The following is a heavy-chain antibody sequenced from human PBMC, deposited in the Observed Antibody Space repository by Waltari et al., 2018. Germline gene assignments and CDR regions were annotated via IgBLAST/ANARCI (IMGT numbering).Heavy chain of an antibody. Sequence: QLQLQESGPGLVKPSETLSLTCTVSGGSISSSSYYCGWIRQPPGKGLEWIGSIYYSGSTYYNPSLKSRVTISVDTSKNQFSLKLSSVTAADTAVYYCAGGVYGDYSSTTFDYWGQGTLVTVSS. CDR1: GGSISSSSYY. CDR3: AGGVYGDYSSTTFDY. V-gene: IGHV4-39*01. CDR2: IYYSGST. J-gene: IGHJ4*02. D-gene: IGHD4-17*01.